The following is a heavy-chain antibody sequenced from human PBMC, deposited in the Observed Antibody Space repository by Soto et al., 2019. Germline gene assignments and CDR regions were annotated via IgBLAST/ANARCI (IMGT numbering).Heavy chain of an antibody. CDR2: IYYSGST. CDR3: ARHGPYGDYDY. J-gene: IGHJ4*02. Sequence: DTLSLTFTVLCVSISCSYWTWIRQPPGKGLEWIGYIYYSGSTNYNPSLKSRVTISVDTSKNQFSLKLSSVTAADTAVYYCARHGPYGDYDYWGQGTLVTVS. D-gene: IGHD4-17*01. V-gene: IGHV4-59*08. CDR1: CVSISCSY.